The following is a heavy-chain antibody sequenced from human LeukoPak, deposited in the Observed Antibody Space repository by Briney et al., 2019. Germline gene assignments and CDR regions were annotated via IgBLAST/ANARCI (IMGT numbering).Heavy chain of an antibody. D-gene: IGHD2-2*01. CDR1: GYTFSSYD. CDR2: MNPKTGNT. J-gene: IGHJ4*02. Sequence: GASVKFSCKASGYTFSSYDINWVRQAAGQGLEWMGWMNPKTGNTGFSQKFQGRVTITRDTSISTAYMELSRLTSEDTGVYYCTRGLPRDGLVVIAAANEYWGQGSLVTVSS. CDR3: TRGLPRDGLVVIAAANEY. V-gene: IGHV1-8*03.